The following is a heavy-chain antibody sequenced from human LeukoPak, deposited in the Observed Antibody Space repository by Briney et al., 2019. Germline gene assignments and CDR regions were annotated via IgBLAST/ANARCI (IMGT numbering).Heavy chain of an antibody. CDR3: ARFVDQSTYYFDS. CDR1: GFTFSSYT. Sequence: GGSLRLSCAASGFTFSSYTMEWVRLAPGKGLEWVSSINPDSKYIYYRDSVRGRFTISRDNAKNSLYLQMNSLRVEDTAVYFCARFVDQSTYYFDSWAREPWSSSPQ. J-gene: IGHJ4*02. V-gene: IGHV3-21*01. CDR2: INPDSKYI. D-gene: IGHD3-10*01.